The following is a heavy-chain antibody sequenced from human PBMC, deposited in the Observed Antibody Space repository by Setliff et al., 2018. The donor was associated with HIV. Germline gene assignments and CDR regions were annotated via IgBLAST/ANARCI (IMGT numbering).Heavy chain of an antibody. D-gene: IGHD1-7*01. J-gene: IGHJ5*01. CDR1: GDSIGTYS. CDR2: IYGSGST. Sequence: SETLSLTCAVSGDSIGTYSWHWLRQPPGKGLEWIGYIYGSGSTGYNPSLTSRVTTSTDTPNNRFALKLTSVTAADTAVYYCAKRAVQDGTVTSSNWFVSWGQGTLVTVSS. V-gene: IGHV4-4*09. CDR3: AKRAVQDGTVTSSNWFVS.